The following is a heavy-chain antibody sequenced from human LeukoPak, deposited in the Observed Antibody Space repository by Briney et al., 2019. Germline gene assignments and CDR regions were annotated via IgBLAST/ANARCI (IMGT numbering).Heavy chain of an antibody. CDR3: ARSGYSYGYNFDY. CDR1: GGSFSGYY. J-gene: IGHJ4*02. Sequence: SETLSLTCAVYGGSFSGYYWSWIRQPPGKGLEWIGEINHSGSTNYNPSLKSRVTISVDTSKNQFSLKLSSVTAADTAVYYCARSGYSYGYNFDYWGQGTPVTVSS. CDR2: INHSGST. V-gene: IGHV4-34*01. D-gene: IGHD5-18*01.